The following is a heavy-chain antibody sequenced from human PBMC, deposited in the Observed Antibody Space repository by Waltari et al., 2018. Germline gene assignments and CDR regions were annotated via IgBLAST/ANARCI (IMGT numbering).Heavy chain of an antibody. CDR1: GGSISRSSYY. Sequence: QLQLQESGPGLVKPSETLSLTCTVSGGSISRSSYYWGWIRQPPGKGLEWIGSIYYSGSTYYNPSLKSRVTISVDTSKNQCSLKLSSVTAADTAVYYCARESGDAFDIWGQGTMVTVSS. CDR3: ARESGDAFDI. CDR2: IYYSGST. V-gene: IGHV4-39*07. J-gene: IGHJ3*02.